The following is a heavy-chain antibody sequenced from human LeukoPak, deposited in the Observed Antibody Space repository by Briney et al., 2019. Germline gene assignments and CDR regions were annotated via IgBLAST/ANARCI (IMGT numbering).Heavy chain of an antibody. CDR3: ARTPIVAPMGYFDY. CDR1: GGSISSYY. D-gene: IGHD5-12*01. CDR2: IYYSGST. Sequence: PETLSLTCTVSGGSISSYYWSWIRQPPGKGLEWIGYIYYSGSTNYNPSLKSRVTISVDTSKNQFSLKLSSVTAADTAVYYCARTPIVAPMGYFDYWGQGTLVTVSS. V-gene: IGHV4-59*01. J-gene: IGHJ4*02.